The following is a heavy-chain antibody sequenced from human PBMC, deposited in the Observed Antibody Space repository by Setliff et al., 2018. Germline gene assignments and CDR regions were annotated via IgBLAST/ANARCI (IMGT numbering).Heavy chain of an antibody. J-gene: IGHJ6*03. V-gene: IGHV4-4*08. CDR1: GASISSYF. D-gene: IGHD3-10*01. CDR3: ARALASGSYYGQSSYYMDV. CDR2: IHTSEST. Sequence: SETLSLTCSVSGASISSYFWTWIRQPPGKGLEWIGNIHTSESTKYNPSLKSRVTISLDTPKRQFSLKLTSVTAADTAVYYWARALASGSYYGQSSYYMDVWGKGTTVTVSS.